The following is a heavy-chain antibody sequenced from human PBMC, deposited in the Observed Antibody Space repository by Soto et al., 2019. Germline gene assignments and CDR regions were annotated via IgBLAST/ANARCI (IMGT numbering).Heavy chain of an antibody. CDR1: GFTFSSYA. D-gene: IGHD3-9*01. V-gene: IGHV3-23*01. CDR2: ISGSGGST. J-gene: IGHJ5*02. Sequence: GGSLRLSCAASGFTFSSYAMSWVRQAPGKGLEWVSVISGSGGSTYHADSVKGRFTISRDNSKNTLYLQMNSLRAEDTAVYYCAKGKTGYFVCASWGQGTLVTVSS. CDR3: AKGKTGYFVCAS.